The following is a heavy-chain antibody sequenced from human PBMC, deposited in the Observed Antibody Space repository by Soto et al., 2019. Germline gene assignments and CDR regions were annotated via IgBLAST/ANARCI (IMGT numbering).Heavy chain of an antibody. CDR1: GFTFSTSW. V-gene: IGHV3-7*05. J-gene: IGHJ1*01. Sequence: GGSLRLSCAASGFTFSTSWMSWVRQAPGKGLEWVANIKQDGSEKYYVDSVKGRFTISRDNANNSLYLQMNSLRAEDTAVYYCARDGYYDSTGYRKKFQYWGQGTLVTVSS. CDR3: ARDGYYDSTGYRKKFQY. CDR2: IKQDGSEK. D-gene: IGHD3-22*01.